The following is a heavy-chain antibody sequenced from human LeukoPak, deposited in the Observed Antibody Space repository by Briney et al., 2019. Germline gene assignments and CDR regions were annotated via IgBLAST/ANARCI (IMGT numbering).Heavy chain of an antibody. J-gene: IGHJ6*02. Sequence: GESLKISCKASGYSFSNYWINCVRQMPGKGLEWMGRIDPRDSYTTYSPSFQGHVTISADESISTVYLQFSSLKASDTAIYFCSRQEGADGPYYFFHGMDVWGQGTTVTVSS. D-gene: IGHD3-16*01. CDR2: IDPRDSYT. CDR1: GYSFSNYW. V-gene: IGHV5-10-1*01. CDR3: SRQEGADGPYYFFHGMDV.